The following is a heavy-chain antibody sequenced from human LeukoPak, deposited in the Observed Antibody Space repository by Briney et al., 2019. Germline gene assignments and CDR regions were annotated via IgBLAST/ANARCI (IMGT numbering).Heavy chain of an antibody. V-gene: IGHV3-30*02. D-gene: IGHD4-23*01. J-gene: IGHJ4*02. CDR1: GFTFSVYG. CDR2: IQYEGSDK. Sequence: GGSLRLSCVASGFTFSVYGMHWVRQAPGKGLGWVAFIQYEGSDKYYADSVKGRFTISKDNSKNTLYLQMNSLRAEDTAVYYCAKDLGNSFDYWGQGTLVTVSS. CDR3: AKDLGNSFDY.